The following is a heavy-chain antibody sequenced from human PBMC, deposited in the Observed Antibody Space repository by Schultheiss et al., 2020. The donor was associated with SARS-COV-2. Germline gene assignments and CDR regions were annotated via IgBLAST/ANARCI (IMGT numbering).Heavy chain of an antibody. Sequence: SETLSLTCTVSGGSISSGGYYWGWIRQPPGKGLEWIGSIYYSGSTNYNPSLKSRVTISVDTSKNQFSLKLSSVTAADTAVYYCARDLGYGGNSVFGYWGQGTLVTVSS. CDR2: IYYSGST. CDR1: GGSISSGGYY. J-gene: IGHJ4*02. CDR3: ARDLGYGGNSVFGY. D-gene: IGHD4-23*01. V-gene: IGHV4-39*07.